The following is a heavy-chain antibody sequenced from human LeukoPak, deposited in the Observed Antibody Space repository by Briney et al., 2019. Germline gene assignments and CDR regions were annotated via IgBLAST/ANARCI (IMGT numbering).Heavy chain of an antibody. CDR2: IYHSGRT. D-gene: IGHD2-8*01. Sequence: PSETLSLTCSVSGYSISSGYYWGWIRQPPGKGLEWIGTIYHSGRTYYKPSLKSRVTISGDTSKNQFSLKLSSVTAADTAVYYCARGRFGVFDIWGQGTMVTVSS. CDR3: ARGRFGVFDI. J-gene: IGHJ3*02. V-gene: IGHV4-38-2*02. CDR1: GYSISSGYY.